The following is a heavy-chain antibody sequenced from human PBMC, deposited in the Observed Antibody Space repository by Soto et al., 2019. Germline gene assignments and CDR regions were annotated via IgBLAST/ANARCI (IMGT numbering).Heavy chain of an antibody. CDR1: GYTFTGYY. CDR2: INPNSGGT. V-gene: IGHV1-2*02. CDR3: ARDYGDTWNDVSYRFDN. Sequence: ASVKVSCKASGYTFTGYYIHWVRQAPGQGLEWMGWINPNSGGTKYAQKFQGRVTVTRDTSISTAYMELRRLTSDDTAFYYCARDYGDTWNDVSYRFDNWGQGTLVTVSS. D-gene: IGHD1-1*01. J-gene: IGHJ4*01.